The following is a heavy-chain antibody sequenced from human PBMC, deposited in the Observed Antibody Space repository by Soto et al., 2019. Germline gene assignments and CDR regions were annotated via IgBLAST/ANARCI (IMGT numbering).Heavy chain of an antibody. CDR3: ARVPANWNYFDY. CDR1: GYSISSGYY. J-gene: IGHJ4*02. CDR2: IYHSGST. D-gene: IGHD1-20*01. Sequence: SETLSLTCAVSGYSISSGYYWGWIRQPPGKGLEWIGSIYHSGSTYYNPSLKSRVTISVDTSKNQFSLKLSSVTAADTAVYYCARVPANWNYFDYWGQGTRVTVSS. V-gene: IGHV4-38-2*01.